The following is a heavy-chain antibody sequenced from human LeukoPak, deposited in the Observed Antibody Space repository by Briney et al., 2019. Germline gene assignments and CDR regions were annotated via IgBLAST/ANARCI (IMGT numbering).Heavy chain of an antibody. CDR3: ARDWGGYCSGGSRYPGY. CDR2: ISSSSSYI. CDR1: GFTFSTYS. D-gene: IGHD2-15*01. V-gene: IGHV3-21*01. Sequence: GSLRLSCAASGFTFSTYSMKWVRQAPGKGLEWVSSISSSSSYIYYADSVKGRFTISRDNAKNSLYLQMNSLRAEDTAVYYCARDWGGYCSGGSRYPGYWGQGTLVTVSS. J-gene: IGHJ4*02.